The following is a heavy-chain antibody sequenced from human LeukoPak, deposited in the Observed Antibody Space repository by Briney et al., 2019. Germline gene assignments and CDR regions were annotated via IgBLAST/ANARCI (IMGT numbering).Heavy chain of an antibody. J-gene: IGHJ4*02. V-gene: IGHV3-30*18. Sequence: PGGSLRLSCAASGFTFSRNGMHWVRQAPGKGLEWVAAISYDGNNKNYADSVKGRFTISRDNSANTLYLQMNSLTPQDTAVYYCVNGGERQMAHYFDYWGRGTLVTVSS. CDR3: VNGGERQMAHYFDY. CDR1: GFTFSRNG. D-gene: IGHD5-24*01. CDR2: ISYDGNNK.